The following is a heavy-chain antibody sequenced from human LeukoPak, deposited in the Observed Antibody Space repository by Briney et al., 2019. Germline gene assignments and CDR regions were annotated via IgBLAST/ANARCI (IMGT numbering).Heavy chain of an antibody. CDR3: AKDRRFYDILTGYRMVRGGSDAFDI. V-gene: IGHV3-23*01. Sequence: GGSLRLSCAASGFTFSSYAMSWVRQAPGKGLEWVSAISGSGGSTYYADSVKGRFTISRDNSKNTLYLQMNSLRAEDTAVYYCAKDRRFYDILTGYRMVRGGSDAFDIWGQGTMVTVSS. J-gene: IGHJ3*02. D-gene: IGHD3-9*01. CDR1: GFTFSSYA. CDR2: ISGSGGST.